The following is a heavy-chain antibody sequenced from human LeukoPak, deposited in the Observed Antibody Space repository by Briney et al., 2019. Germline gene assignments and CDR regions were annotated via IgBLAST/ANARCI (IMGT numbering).Heavy chain of an antibody. CDR1: GYSFTSYW. V-gene: IGHV5-51*01. D-gene: IGHD4-11*01. J-gene: IGHJ4*02. CDR3: ARRGYSNYVPFDY. CDR2: IYPGDSDT. Sequence: GESLKISCKGSGYSFTSYWIGWVRQMPGKGLEWVGIIYPGDSDTTYSPSFQGQVTISADRSISTAYLQWSSLKASDTAMYYCARRGYSNYVPFDYWGQGTLLTVSS.